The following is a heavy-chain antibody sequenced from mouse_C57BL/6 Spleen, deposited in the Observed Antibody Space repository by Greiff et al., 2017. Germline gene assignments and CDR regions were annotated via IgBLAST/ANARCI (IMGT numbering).Heavy chain of an antibody. D-gene: IGHD3-2*02. CDR3: ATDCAGSFAY. J-gene: IGHJ3*01. V-gene: IGHV2-6*01. CDR2: IWGVGST. Sequence: VKLMESGPGLVAPSQSLSITCTVSGFSLTSYGVDWVRQSPGKGLEWLGVIWGVGSTNYNSALKSRLSISKDNSKSQVFLKMTSLQTDDTAMYYYATDCAGSFAYWGQGTLVTVSA. CDR1: GFSLTSYG.